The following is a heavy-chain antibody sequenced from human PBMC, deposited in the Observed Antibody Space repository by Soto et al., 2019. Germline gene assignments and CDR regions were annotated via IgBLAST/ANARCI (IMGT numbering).Heavy chain of an antibody. D-gene: IGHD3-16*01. Sequence: QVQLVESGGGVVQPGTSLRVSCVGSGFTFRSYVIHWVRQAPGKGLEWVALTSYDGRDKYYGDSVRGRFTISRDNSRNTVDLQLDSLRREDTALYYCARWGTTGGLDVWGQGTLVSVSS. CDR2: TSYDGRDK. CDR1: GFTFRSYV. CDR3: ARWGTTGGLDV. J-gene: IGHJ1*01. V-gene: IGHV3-30*19.